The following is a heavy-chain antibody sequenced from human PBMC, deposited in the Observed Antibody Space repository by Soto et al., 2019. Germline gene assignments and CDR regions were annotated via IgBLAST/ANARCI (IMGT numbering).Heavy chain of an antibody. D-gene: IGHD5-12*01. Sequence: GASVKVSCKASGYTFTNYAIHWVRQAPGQRLQWLGWINAGDGNTEYSQNFQGRVTITRDTSASTAYMELSSLRSEDTTVYYCARAAVVRDIVTNWFDPWGQGTLVTVSS. V-gene: IGHV1-3*01. J-gene: IGHJ5*02. CDR1: GYTFTNYA. CDR2: INAGDGNT. CDR3: ARAAVVRDIVTNWFDP.